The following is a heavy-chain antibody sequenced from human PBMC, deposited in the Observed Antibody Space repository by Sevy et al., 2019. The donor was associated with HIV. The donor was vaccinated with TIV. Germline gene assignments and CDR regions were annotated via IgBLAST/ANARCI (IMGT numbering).Heavy chain of an antibody. Sequence: GGSLRLSCAASGFTFSSYSMNWVRQAPGKGLEWVSSINSRGNYIYYADSVKGRFTISRDNAKNSLYLQMNSLRAEDTAVYYCARSSLGGKAGMDFWGQRTTVTVSS. V-gene: IGHV3-21*01. CDR3: ARSSLGGKAGMDF. CDR2: INSRGNYI. CDR1: GFTFSSYS. D-gene: IGHD3-16*01. J-gene: IGHJ6*02.